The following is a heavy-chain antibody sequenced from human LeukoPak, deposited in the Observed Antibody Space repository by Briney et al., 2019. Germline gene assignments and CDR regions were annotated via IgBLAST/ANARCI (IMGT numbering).Heavy chain of an antibody. CDR2: ISGRGAGT. V-gene: IGHV3-23*01. CDR3: AKEHPAVTALLAYFDL. CDR1: GVPFSSYA. Sequence: PGGALGLSCAASGVPFSSYAMSWGRPAPGEGLEWVSAISGRGAGTYSADSVKGRFTLSRDNSNNTLYLQMNSLRAEDTAVYYCAKEHPAVTALLAYFDLWGRGTLVTVP. D-gene: IGHD2-21*02. J-gene: IGHJ2*01.